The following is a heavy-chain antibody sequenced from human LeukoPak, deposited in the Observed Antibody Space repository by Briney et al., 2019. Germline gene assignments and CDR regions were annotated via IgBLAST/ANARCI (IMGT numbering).Heavy chain of an antibody. D-gene: IGHD2/OR15-2a*01. CDR3: AKDLNSYYYYYGMDV. Sequence: PGGSLRLSCAASGFTFSSYAMSWVRQAPGKGLEWVSAISGSGGSTYYADSAKGRFTISRDNSKNTLYLQMDSLRAEDTAVYYCAKDLNSYYYYYGMDVWGQGTTVTVSS. CDR2: ISGSGGST. J-gene: IGHJ6*02. CDR1: GFTFSSYA. V-gene: IGHV3-23*01.